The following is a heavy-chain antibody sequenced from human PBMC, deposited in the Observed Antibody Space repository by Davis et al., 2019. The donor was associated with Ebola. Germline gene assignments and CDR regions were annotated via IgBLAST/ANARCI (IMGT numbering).Heavy chain of an antibody. CDR1: GFTFSSYG. D-gene: IGHD6-19*01. V-gene: IGHV3-30*18. Sequence: GGSLRLSCAASGFTFSSYGMHWVRQAPGKGLEWVAVISYDGSNKYYADSVKGRFTISRDNSKNTLYLQMNSLRAEDTAVYYCAKAKGSGWTGISFYGMDVWGKGTTVTVSS. J-gene: IGHJ6*04. CDR3: AKAKGSGWTGISFYGMDV. CDR2: ISYDGSNK.